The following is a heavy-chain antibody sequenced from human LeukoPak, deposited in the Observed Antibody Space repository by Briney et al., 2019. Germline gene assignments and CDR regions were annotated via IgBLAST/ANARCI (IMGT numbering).Heavy chain of an antibody. CDR3: ARDPVDTAMVVAFDI. V-gene: IGHV3-21*01. J-gene: IGHJ3*02. CDR1: GFAFSSYS. CDR2: ISSSSSYI. Sequence: GSLRLSCAASGFAFSSYSMNWVRQAPGKGLEWVSSISSSSSYIYYADSVKGRFTISRDNAKNSLYLQMNSLRAEDTAVYYCARDPVDTAMVVAFDIWGQGTMVTVSS. D-gene: IGHD5-18*01.